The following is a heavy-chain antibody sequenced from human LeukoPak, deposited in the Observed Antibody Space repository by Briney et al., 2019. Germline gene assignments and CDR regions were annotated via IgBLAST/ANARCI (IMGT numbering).Heavy chain of an antibody. CDR1: GYSFTSYW. CDR2: IYPGDSDT. Sequence: GESLKISCKGSGYSFTSYWIGWVRQMPGKGLEWMGIIYPGDSDTRYSPSFQGQVTILADKSISTAYLQWSSLKASDTAMYYCAGRYCSGGSCYYYFDYWGQGTLVTVSS. CDR3: AGRYCSGGSCYYYFDY. D-gene: IGHD2-15*01. J-gene: IGHJ4*02. V-gene: IGHV5-51*01.